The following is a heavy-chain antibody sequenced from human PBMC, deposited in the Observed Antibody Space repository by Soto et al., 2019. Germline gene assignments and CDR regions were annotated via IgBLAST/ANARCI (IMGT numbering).Heavy chain of an antibody. CDR2: IYWDDGK. J-gene: IGHJ4*02. Sequence: QITLKESGPTLVKPTQTLTLTCTFSGFSLSTGGVGVGWIRQPPGQALEWLALIYWDDGKTYSPSQKSRLTITKDTSKNQVVLTMTNMDPVDTATYYCAHRNGRGGYCSSPSCYAPHFDYWGQGTLVTVSS. V-gene: IGHV2-5*02. CDR1: GFSLSTGGVG. CDR3: AHRNGRGGYCSSPSCYAPHFDY. D-gene: IGHD2-2*01.